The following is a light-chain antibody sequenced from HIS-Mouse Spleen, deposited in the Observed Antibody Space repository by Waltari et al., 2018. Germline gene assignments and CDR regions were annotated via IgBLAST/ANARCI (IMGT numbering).Light chain of an antibody. CDR2: KAS. CDR1: QRISSW. CDR3: QQYNSYSMYT. V-gene: IGKV1-5*03. Sequence: DIQMTQSPSTLSASVGDRVTITCRDSQRISSWLAWYQQKPGKAPKLLIYKASSLESGVPSRFSGSGSGTEFTLTISSLQPDDFATYYCQQYNSYSMYTFGQGTKLEIK. J-gene: IGKJ2*01.